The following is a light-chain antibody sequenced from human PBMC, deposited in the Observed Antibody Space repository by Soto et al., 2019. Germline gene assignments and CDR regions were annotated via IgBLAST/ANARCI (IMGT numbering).Light chain of an antibody. CDR2: KAS. V-gene: IGKV1-5*03. J-gene: IGKJ2*01. CDR3: QQYNSYPYT. CDR1: QSISSW. Sequence: DIQMTQSPSTLSASVGDRVTVTCRASQSISSWLAWYQQKPGKAPKLLIYKASSLESGVPSRFSGSGSGTEFTLTISSLQPDDFATYYCQQYNSYPYTFGQGTKLEIK.